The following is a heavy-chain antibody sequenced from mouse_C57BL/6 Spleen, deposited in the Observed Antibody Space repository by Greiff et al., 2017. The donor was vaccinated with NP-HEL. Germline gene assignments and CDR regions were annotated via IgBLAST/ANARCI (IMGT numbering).Heavy chain of an antibody. Sequence: VQLQQPGAELVKPGASVKLSCKASGYTFTSYWMHWVKQRPGQGLEWIGMIHPNSGSTNYNEKFKSKATLTVDKSSSTAYMQLSSLTSEDSAVYYCARRLTGTAWFAYWGQGTLVTVSA. CDR2: IHPNSGST. V-gene: IGHV1-64*01. J-gene: IGHJ3*01. CDR1: GYTFTSYW. CDR3: ARRLTGTAWFAY. D-gene: IGHD4-1*01.